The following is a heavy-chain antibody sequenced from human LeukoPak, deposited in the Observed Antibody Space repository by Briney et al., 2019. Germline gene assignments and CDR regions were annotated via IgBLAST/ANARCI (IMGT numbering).Heavy chain of an antibody. Sequence: SETLSLTXTVSGGSISSGSYYWSWIRQPAGKGLEWIGRIYTSGSTNYNPSLKSRVTISVDTSKNQFSLKLSSVTAADTAVYYCARSTYWYDSSGYYTWYFDYWGQGTLVTVSS. V-gene: IGHV4-61*02. J-gene: IGHJ4*02. D-gene: IGHD3-22*01. CDR1: GGSISSGSYY. CDR2: IYTSGST. CDR3: ARSTYWYDSSGYYTWYFDY.